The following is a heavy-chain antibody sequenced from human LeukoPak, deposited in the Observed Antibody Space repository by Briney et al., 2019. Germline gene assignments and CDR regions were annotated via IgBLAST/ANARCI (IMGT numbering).Heavy chain of an antibody. D-gene: IGHD5-24*01. CDR2: ISSSGSTT. CDR3: ARGPADYNKLKPGDRDGYNYKSKRTPFDY. CDR1: GFTFSAYY. V-gene: IGHV3-11*04. Sequence: GGSLRLSCAVSGFTFSAYYMIWIRQAPGKGLEWVSYISSSGSTTYYADSVKGRFTISRDNAKNSLYLQMNSLTAADTAVYYCARGPADYNKLKPGDRDGYNYKSKRTPFDYWGQGTLVTVSS. J-gene: IGHJ4*02.